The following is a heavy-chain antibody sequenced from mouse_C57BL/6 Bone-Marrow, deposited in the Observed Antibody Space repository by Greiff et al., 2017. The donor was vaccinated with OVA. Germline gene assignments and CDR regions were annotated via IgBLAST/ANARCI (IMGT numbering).Heavy chain of an antibody. Sequence: EVMLVESGGGLVQPGGSLKLSCAASGFTFSDYYMYWVRQTPEKRLEWVAYISNCGGSTYYPDTVKGRFTISRDNAKNTLYLQMSSLKSEDTAMYYCARHPFAYWGQGTLVTVSA. V-gene: IGHV5-12*01. CDR2: ISNCGGST. CDR3: ARHPFAY. CDR1: GFTFSDYY. J-gene: IGHJ3*01.